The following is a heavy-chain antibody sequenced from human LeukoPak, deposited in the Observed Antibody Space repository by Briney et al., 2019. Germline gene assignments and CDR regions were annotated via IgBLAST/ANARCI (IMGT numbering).Heavy chain of an antibody. CDR2: MNPNSGNT. D-gene: IGHD6-13*01. CDR1: GYTFTSYD. Sequence: GASVKVSCKASGYTFTSYDINWVRQATGQGLEWMGWMNPNSGNTGYAQKFQGRVTITRNTSISTAYMELSRLRSDDTAVYYCARGIAAALDYWGQGTLVTVSS. J-gene: IGHJ4*02. CDR3: ARGIAAALDY. V-gene: IGHV1-8*03.